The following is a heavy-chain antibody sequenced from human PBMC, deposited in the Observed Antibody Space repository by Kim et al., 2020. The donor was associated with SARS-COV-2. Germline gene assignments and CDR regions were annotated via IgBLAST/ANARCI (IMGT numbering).Heavy chain of an antibody. CDR2: IWYDGSNK. J-gene: IGHJ4*02. CDR3: ARDQVSGYDSSGYYFY. D-gene: IGHD3-22*01. Sequence: GGSLRLSCAASGFTFSTYGMHWVRQAPGKGLEWVALIWYDGSNKYYADSVKGRFTISRDNSKNTLYLQMNSLRAEDTDVYYCARDQVSGYDSSGYYFYWGQGTLVTVSS. CDR1: GFTFSTYG. V-gene: IGHV3-33*01.